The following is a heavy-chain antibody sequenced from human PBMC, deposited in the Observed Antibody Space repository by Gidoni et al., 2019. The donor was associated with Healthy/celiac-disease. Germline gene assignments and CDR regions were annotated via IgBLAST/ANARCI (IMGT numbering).Heavy chain of an antibody. CDR1: GFTFSSYA. J-gene: IGHJ4*02. Sequence: QVQLVESGGGVVHPGRSLRLPCAASGFTFSSYAMHWVRQAPGKGLEWVAVISYDGSNKYYADSVKGRFTISRDNSKNTLYLQMNSLRAEDTAVYYCARDLGIATASGLSDYWGQGTLVTVSS. V-gene: IGHV3-30-3*01. CDR3: ARDLGIATASGLSDY. CDR2: ISYDGSNK. D-gene: IGHD1-26*01.